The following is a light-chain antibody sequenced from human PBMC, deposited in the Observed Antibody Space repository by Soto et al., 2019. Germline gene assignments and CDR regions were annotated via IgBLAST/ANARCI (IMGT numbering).Light chain of an antibody. V-gene: IGKV1-5*03. CDR2: KAS. Sequence: DMQMTQSPSTLSASVGDRVTITCRASQSVNSYLAWYQQKPGKAPKLLIYKASTLNSGVPSRFSGSGSGTEFTLAITSLQADDFATYYCQHYNTYSRAFGQGTKVEIK. J-gene: IGKJ1*01. CDR3: QHYNTYSRA. CDR1: QSVNSY.